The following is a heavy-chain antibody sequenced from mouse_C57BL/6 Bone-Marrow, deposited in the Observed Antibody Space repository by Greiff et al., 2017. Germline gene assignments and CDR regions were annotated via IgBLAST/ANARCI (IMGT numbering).Heavy chain of an antibody. V-gene: IGHV1-39*01. CDR3: ASGSYLCYCDY. CDR1: GYSFTDYN. D-gene: IGHD2-3*01. CDR2: INPNYGTT. Sequence: EVKLMEPGPELVKPGASVKISCKASGYSFTDYNMNWVKQSHGQSLEWIGVINPNYGTTSYNQKFKGKATLTVAQSSRTAYMQRNSLTSEDSAVYYCASGSYLCYCDYWGQGTTLTVSS. J-gene: IGHJ2*01.